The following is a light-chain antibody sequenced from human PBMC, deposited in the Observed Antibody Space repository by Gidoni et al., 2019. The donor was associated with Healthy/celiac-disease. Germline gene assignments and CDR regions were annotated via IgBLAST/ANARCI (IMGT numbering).Light chain of an antibody. CDR2: WAS. Sequence: IVLTHSPDALAVSLGERATINCKSSQSVLYSSNNKTYLAWYQQKPVQPPKLLIYWASTRESGVPDRCSGSGSGKDFTLTISSMQAEDVAVYYCQQYYSTPLTFGGGTKVEIK. J-gene: IGKJ4*01. CDR3: QQYYSTPLT. CDR1: QSVLYSSNNKTY. V-gene: IGKV4-1*01.